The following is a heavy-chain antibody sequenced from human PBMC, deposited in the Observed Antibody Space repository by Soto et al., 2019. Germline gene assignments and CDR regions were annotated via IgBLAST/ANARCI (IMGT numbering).Heavy chain of an antibody. D-gene: IGHD5-18*01. CDR2: ISGSGGST. Sequence: VGSLRLSCAASGFTFSSYEMNWVRQAPGKGLEWVSAISGSGGSTYYADSVKGRFTISRDNSKNKLYLQMNSLRAEDTAVYYCAKVDTAMVDYWGQGTLVTVSS. J-gene: IGHJ4*02. V-gene: IGHV3-23*01. CDR1: GFTFSSYE. CDR3: AKVDTAMVDY.